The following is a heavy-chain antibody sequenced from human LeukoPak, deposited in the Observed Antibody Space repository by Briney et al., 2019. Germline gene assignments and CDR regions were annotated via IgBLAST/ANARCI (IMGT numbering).Heavy chain of an antibody. CDR2: IRSKADNYAT. D-gene: IGHD6-19*01. J-gene: IGHJ4*02. CDR3: TRVTTVAASDFDY. V-gene: IGHV3-73*01. CDR1: GFTFSGSA. Sequence: GGSLRLSCAASGFTFSGSAIHWVRQASGKGLEWVGRIRSKADNYATEYAASVKGRVIISRDDSKNTTFLQMNSLKTEDTAVYYCTRVTTVAASDFDYWGQGTQVTVSA.